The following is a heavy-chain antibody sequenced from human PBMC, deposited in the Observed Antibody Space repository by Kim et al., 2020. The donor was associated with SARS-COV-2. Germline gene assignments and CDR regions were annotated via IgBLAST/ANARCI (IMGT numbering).Heavy chain of an antibody. D-gene: IGHD6-6*01. CDR2: VHWDDDK. CDR1: GFSLSTPGVG. J-gene: IGHJ5*02. V-gene: IGHV2-5*02. Sequence: SGPTLVNPTQTLTLTCTFAGFSLSTPGVGVGWIRQSPGKALEWLALVHWDDDKRYNPSLKSRLTITKDTARSQVVLTMTNMDPVDTATYHCARRFSSSRPIVSWFDPWGPGTLVTVSS. CDR3: ARRFSSSRPIVSWFDP.